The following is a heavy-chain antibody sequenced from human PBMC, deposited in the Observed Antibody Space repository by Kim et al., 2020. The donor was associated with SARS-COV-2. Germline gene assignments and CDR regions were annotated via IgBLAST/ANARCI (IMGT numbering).Heavy chain of an antibody. CDR3: ARQRGLAQNWFVP. V-gene: IGHV5-10-1*01. J-gene: IGHJ5*02. CDR2: IDSSDSYT. Sequence: GESLKISCKGSGYSFTSYWISRVRQMSGKGLEWMGRIDSSDSYTNFRASFQGHVNIPADKYISTAYLQKSSLEPSDTATYYFARQRGLAQNWFVPCGHGT. CDR1: GYSFTSYW. D-gene: IGHD3-16*01.